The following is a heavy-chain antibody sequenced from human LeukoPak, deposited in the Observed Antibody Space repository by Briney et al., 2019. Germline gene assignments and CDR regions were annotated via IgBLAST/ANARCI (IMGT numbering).Heavy chain of an antibody. CDR1: RFTFSSYE. CDR2: ISSSGSTI. CDR3: ARDSSSWSLTFDY. V-gene: IGHV3-48*03. D-gene: IGHD6-13*01. Sequence: GGSLRLSCAASRFTFSSYEMNWVRQAPGKGLEWVSYISSSGSTIYYADSVKGRFTISRDNAKNSLYLQMNSLRAEDTAVYYCARDSSSWSLTFDYWGQGTLVTVSS. J-gene: IGHJ4*02.